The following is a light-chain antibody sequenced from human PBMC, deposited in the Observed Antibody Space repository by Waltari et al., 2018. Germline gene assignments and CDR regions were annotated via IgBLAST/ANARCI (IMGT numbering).Light chain of an antibody. J-gene: IGKJ5*01. CDR2: LGS. V-gene: IGKV2-28*01. CDR1: QSLLHSNGYNY. CDR3: MEALQSVT. Sequence: SPLSLPVTPGEPASISCRSSQSLLHSNGYNYLDWYRQKPGQSPQILIYLGSNRASGVPDRFSGSGSGTDFTLKISRVEAEDAGVYYCMEALQSVTFGQGTRLEIK.